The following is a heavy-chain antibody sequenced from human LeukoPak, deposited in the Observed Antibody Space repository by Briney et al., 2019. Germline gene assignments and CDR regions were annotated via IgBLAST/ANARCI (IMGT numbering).Heavy chain of an antibody. CDR1: GYTFTGYY. V-gene: IGHV1-2*02. D-gene: IGHD3-22*01. CDR2: INPNSGGT. CDR3: ARVNGDSSGYYPDC. Sequence: GASVKVSCKASGYTFTGYYMHWVRQAPGQGLEWMGWINPNSGGTNYAQKFQGRVTMTRDTSISTAYMELSRLRSDDTAVYYCARVNGDSSGYYPDCWGQGTLVTVSS. J-gene: IGHJ4*02.